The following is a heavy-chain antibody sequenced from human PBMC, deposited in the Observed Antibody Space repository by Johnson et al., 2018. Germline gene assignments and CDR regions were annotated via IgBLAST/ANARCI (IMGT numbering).Heavy chain of an antibody. D-gene: IGHD1-26*01. CDR3: ARGGGRYSAFDI. J-gene: IGHJ3*02. V-gene: IGHV3-74*01. Sequence: VQLQESGGGLVQPGGSLRLSCAASGFTFSSYWMHWVRQAPGKGLVWVSRISRDGSSTSYADSVEGRFTISRDNAKNTLYLQMNSLGAEDTAVYYCARGGGRYSAFDIWGQGTMVTVSS. CDR1: GFTFSSYW. CDR2: ISRDGSST.